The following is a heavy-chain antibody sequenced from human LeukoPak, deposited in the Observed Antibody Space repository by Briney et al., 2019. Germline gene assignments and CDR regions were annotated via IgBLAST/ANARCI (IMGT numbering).Heavy chain of an antibody. D-gene: IGHD3-16*01. V-gene: IGHV3-7*01. Sequence: GGSLRLSCAASGFIFTSNRMSWVRQAPGKGLEWVANIKHDGSEQIYVDSVKGRFTISRDNAKDSVYLQMNSLRAEDTAAYYCTRGLGEHGGVSDRWGQGTLVIVSS. CDR1: GFIFTSNR. CDR2: IKHDGSEQ. CDR3: TRGLGEHGGVSDR. J-gene: IGHJ5*02.